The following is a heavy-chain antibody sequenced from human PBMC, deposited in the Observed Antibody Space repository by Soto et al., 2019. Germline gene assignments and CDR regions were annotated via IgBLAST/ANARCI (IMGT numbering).Heavy chain of an antibody. D-gene: IGHD4-4*01. J-gene: IGHJ4*02. Sequence: QVQLVQSGAEVKKPGSSVKVSCKASGGNFSSYTISWVRQAPGQGLEWMGRIIPILGIANYAQKFQGRVTITADKSTSTAYMELSSLRSEDTAVYYCAREGGDYSNYDFDYWGQGTLVTVSS. V-gene: IGHV1-69*08. CDR3: AREGGDYSNYDFDY. CDR2: IIPILGIA. CDR1: GGNFSSYT.